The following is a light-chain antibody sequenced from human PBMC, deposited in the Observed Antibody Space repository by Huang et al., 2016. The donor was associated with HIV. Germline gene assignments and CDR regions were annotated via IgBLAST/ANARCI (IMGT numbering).Light chain of an antibody. CDR3: QQYSTYYT. CDR1: KSISTG. J-gene: IGKJ2*01. CDR2: KAS. V-gene: IGKV1-5*03. Sequence: DIQMTQTLSTLSASVGDRVTITCRASKSISTGLAWYQQKPGKAPNLLFYKASNLEGGVPSRFSGSGSGTEFTLTISSLHPDDFATYYCQQYSTYYTFGQGTKLEI.